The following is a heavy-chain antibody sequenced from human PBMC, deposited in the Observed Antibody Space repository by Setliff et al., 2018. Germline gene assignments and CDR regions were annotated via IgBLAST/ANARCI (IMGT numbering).Heavy chain of an antibody. J-gene: IGHJ4*02. CDR2: INHSGST. D-gene: IGHD3-3*01. CDR3: ARTPDGFLGDGYNLNTLGYFDS. V-gene: IGHV4-34*01. CDR1: GGSFSGYY. Sequence: LSLTCAVYGGSFSGYYWSWIRQPPGKGLEWIGEINHSGSTNYNPSLKSRVTISVDTSKNQFSLKLSSVTAADTAVYYCARTPDGFLGDGYNLNTLGYFDSWGQGTLVTVPQ.